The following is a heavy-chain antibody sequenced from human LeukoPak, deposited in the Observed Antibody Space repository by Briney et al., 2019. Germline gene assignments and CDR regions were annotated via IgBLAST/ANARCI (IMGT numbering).Heavy chain of an antibody. J-gene: IGHJ4*02. D-gene: IGHD5-24*01. CDR1: GGSISSTNYYNYY. CDR2: FYYGGST. V-gene: IGHV4-39*01. CDR3: ARHVGRWLQFNSFFLDY. Sequence: SETLSLTCAVSGGSISSTNYYNYYWGWIRQPPGKGLEWIGSFYYGGSTYYNPSLKSRVTISVDTSKNQFSLTVSSVTAADTAVYYCARHVGRWLQFNSFFLDYWGQETLVTVSS.